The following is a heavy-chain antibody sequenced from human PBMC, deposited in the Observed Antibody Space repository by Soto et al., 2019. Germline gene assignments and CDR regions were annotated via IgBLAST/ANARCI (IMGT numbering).Heavy chain of an antibody. CDR3: AREILETPLIQENKFDP. CDR1: GGSISSGDYY. V-gene: IGHV4-30-4*01. CDR2: IYYSGST. Sequence: SETLSLTCTVSGGSISSGDYYWSWIRQPPGEGLEWIGYIYYSGSTYYNPSLKSRVTISVDTSKNQFSLKLSSVTAADTAVYYCAREILETPLIQENKFDPWGQGTLVTVSS. J-gene: IGHJ5*02.